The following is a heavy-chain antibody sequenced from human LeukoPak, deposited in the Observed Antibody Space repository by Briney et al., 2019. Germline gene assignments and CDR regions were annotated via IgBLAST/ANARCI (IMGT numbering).Heavy chain of an antibody. CDR2: ISSSSSYI. Sequence: PGGSLRLSCAASGFTFSSYSMNWVRQAPGKGLEWVSSISSSSSYIYYADSVKGRFTISRDNAKNSLYLQMNSLRADDTAVYYCARVSSVVVPAASQSIGFWGQGTLVTVSS. J-gene: IGHJ4*02. D-gene: IGHD2-2*01. V-gene: IGHV3-21*01. CDR1: GFTFSSYS. CDR3: ARVSSVVVPAASQSIGF.